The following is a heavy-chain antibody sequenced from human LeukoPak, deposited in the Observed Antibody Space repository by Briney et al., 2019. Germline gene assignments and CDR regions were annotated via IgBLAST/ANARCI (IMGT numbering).Heavy chain of an antibody. J-gene: IGHJ5*02. Sequence: SETLSLTCTVSGDSISGYYWSWIRQPPGKGLEWIGYIHTSGSTNYNPSLKSRVTISVDTSKNQFSLKLSSVTAADTAVYYCARRRMLGVSGGCCWFDPWGQGTLVTVSS. V-gene: IGHV4-4*09. D-gene: IGHD3-16*01. CDR3: ARRRMLGVSGGCCWFDP. CDR2: IHTSGST. CDR1: GDSISGYY.